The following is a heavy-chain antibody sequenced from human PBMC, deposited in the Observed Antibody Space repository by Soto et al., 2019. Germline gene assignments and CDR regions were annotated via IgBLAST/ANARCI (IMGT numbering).Heavy chain of an antibody. CDR3: ARGGKALRFLEWLPASDY. CDR2: INHSGST. Sequence: SETLSLSCAVYGGSFSGYYWSWIRQPPGKGLEWIGEINHSGSTNYNPSLKSRVTISVDTPKNQFSLKLSSVTAADTAVYYCARGGKALRFLEWLPASDYWGQGTLVTVSS. J-gene: IGHJ4*02. V-gene: IGHV4-34*01. D-gene: IGHD3-3*01. CDR1: GGSFSGYY.